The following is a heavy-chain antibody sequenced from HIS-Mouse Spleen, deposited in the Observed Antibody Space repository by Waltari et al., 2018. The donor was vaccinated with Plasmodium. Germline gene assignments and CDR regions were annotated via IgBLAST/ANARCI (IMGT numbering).Heavy chain of an antibody. CDR2: RKQEGSEK. CDR1: GFTFGSFW. CDR3: ASSWYWYFDL. Sequence: EVQLVEPGGGLVQPGGPLRLSSAASGFTFGSFWMSGVRQAPGRGLEWVANRKQEGSEKYYVDSVKGRFTISRDNAKNSLYLQMNSLRAEDTAVYYCASSWYWYFDLWGRGTLVTVSS. D-gene: IGHD6-13*01. J-gene: IGHJ2*01. V-gene: IGHV3-7*01.